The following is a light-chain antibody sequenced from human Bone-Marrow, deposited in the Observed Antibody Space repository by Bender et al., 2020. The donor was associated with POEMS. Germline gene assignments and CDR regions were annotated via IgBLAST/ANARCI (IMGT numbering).Light chain of an antibody. V-gene: IGLV1-44*01. J-gene: IGLJ3*02. CDR1: SSNIVTNP. CDR2: NTN. CDR3: ATWHDSLNGWV. Sequence: QSVLTQPPSASGTPGQRVIISCSGSSSNIVTNPVNWYQHLPGTAPKVLIYNTNQRPSGVPDRFSGSKSGTSASPAISALQYEDEGDYYCATWHDSLNGWVFGGGTKLAVL.